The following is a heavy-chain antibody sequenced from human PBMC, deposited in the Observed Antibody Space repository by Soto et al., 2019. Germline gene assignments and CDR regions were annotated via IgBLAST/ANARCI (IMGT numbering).Heavy chain of an antibody. CDR3: ARDHLSTSCPDY. CDR2: INSDGSST. Sequence: RGSLRLSCAASGFTFSSYWMHWVRQAPGKGLVWVSRINSDGSSTSYADSVKGRFTISRDNAKNTLYLQMNSLRAEDTAVYYCARDHLSTSCPDYWGQGTLVTVSS. CDR1: GFTFSSYW. V-gene: IGHV3-74*01. J-gene: IGHJ4*02. D-gene: IGHD2-2*01.